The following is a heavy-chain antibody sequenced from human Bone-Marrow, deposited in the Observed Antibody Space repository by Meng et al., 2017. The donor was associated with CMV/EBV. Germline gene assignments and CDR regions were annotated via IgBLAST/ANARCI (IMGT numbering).Heavy chain of an antibody. D-gene: IGHD3-3*01. CDR3: ARDTKEGYDFWSGYYRANYYYYGMDV. V-gene: IGHV3-7*01. J-gene: IGHJ6*02. CDR2: IKQDGSEK. Sequence: GESLKISCAASGFTFSSYWMSWVRQAPGKGLEWVANIKQDGSEKYYVDSVKGRFTISRDNAKNSLYLQMNSLRAEDTAVYYCARDTKEGYDFWSGYYRANYYYYGMDVWGQGITVTVSS. CDR1: GFTFSSYW.